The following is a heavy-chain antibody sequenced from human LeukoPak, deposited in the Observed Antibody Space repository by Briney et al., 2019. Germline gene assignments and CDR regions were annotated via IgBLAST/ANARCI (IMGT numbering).Heavy chain of an antibody. V-gene: IGHV3-53*01. CDR2: IYSGGGT. CDR1: GFSVXXSY. D-gene: IGHD3-22*01. CDR3: ARDSSGPAF. Sequence: GGSLRLSCAASGFSVXXSYMSXVRKAPGXGLDWVSVIYSGGGTFHSDSVKGRFTVSGDYSKNTLYLQMNNLRADDTAVYYCARDSSGPAFWGQGTLVTVSS. J-gene: IGHJ4*02.